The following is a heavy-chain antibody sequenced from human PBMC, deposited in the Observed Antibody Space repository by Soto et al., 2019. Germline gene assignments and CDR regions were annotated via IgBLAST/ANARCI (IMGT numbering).Heavy chain of an antibody. CDR2: ISSSSNYI. Sequence: EVQLVESGGGLVKPGGSLRLSCAASGFTFSNYNMNWVRQAPGKGLEWLSSISSSSNYIYYADSVRGRFTISRDNAKNSLYLQMNSLRAEDTAVYYCARGGVGSASNLDYWGQGTLVTVSS. CDR1: GFTFSNYN. J-gene: IGHJ4*02. CDR3: ARGGVGSASNLDY. V-gene: IGHV3-21*01. D-gene: IGHD6-6*01.